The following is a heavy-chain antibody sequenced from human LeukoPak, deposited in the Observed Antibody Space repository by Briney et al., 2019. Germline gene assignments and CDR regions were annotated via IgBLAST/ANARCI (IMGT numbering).Heavy chain of an antibody. J-gene: IGHJ4*02. CDR3: ARSYDILTGYYTLWDY. CDR1: GGSISSYY. V-gene: IGHV4-59*01. Sequence: PSETLSLTCTVSGGSISSYYWSWIRQPPGEGLEWIGYIYYSGSTNYNPSLKSRVTISVDTSKNQFSLKLSSVTAADTAVYYCARSYDILTGYYTLWDYWGQGTLVTVSS. CDR2: IYYSGST. D-gene: IGHD3-9*01.